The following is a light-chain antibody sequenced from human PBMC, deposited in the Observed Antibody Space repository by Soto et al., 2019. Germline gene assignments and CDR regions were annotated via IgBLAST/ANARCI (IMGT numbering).Light chain of an antibody. CDR3: AAWDDSLNGYV. CDR1: SSNIGSNT. Sequence: QSALTQPPSASGTPGQRVTISCSGSSSNIGSNTVNWYQQLPGTAPKLLIYSNNQRPSGVPDRFSGSKSGTPASLAIRGLQSEDEAVYYGAAWDDSLNGYVFGTGPKVTVL. V-gene: IGLV1-44*01. J-gene: IGLJ1*01. CDR2: SNN.